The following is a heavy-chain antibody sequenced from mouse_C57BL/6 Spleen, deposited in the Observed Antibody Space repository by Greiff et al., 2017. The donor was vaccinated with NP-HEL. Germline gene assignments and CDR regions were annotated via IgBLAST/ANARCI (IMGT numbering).Heavy chain of an antibody. CDR1: GYTFTSYW. CDR2: IDPSDSYT. CDR3: ARRHYGSSYVPFDY. J-gene: IGHJ2*01. Sequence: QVQLQQPGAELVKPGASVKLSCKASGYTFTSYWMQWVKQRPGQGLEWIGEIDPSDSYTNYNQKFKGKATLTVDTSSSTAYMQLSSLTSEDSAVYYCARRHYGSSYVPFDYWGQGTTLTVSS. V-gene: IGHV1-50*01. D-gene: IGHD1-1*01.